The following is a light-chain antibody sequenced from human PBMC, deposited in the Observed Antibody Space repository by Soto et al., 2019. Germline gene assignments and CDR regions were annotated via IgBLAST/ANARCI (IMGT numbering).Light chain of an antibody. CDR2: GAS. J-gene: IGKJ3*01. CDR1: EGISNY. Sequence: IQLTRSPSSLSATVGDRVTITCRASEGISNYLVWYQQKPGKAPNLLIYGASTLQSGVPSRFSGSGSGTDFTLTIDSLQPEDVATYYCQQLNNYSRTFGPGTKVDI. CDR3: QQLNNYSRT. V-gene: IGKV1-9*01.